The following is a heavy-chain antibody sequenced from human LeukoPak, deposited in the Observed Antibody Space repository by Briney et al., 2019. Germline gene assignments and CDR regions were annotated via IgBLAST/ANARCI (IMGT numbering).Heavy chain of an antibody. D-gene: IGHD4-17*01. CDR3: AGEGHNGDYPT. CDR2: IYCSGST. CDR1: GGSISSYY. Sequence: PSETLSLTCTVSGGSISSYYWSWIRQPPGKGLEWIGYIYCSGSTNYNPSLKSRVTISVDTSKNQFSLKLSSVTAADTAVYYCAGEGHNGDYPTWGQGTLVTVSS. J-gene: IGHJ4*02. V-gene: IGHV4-59*01.